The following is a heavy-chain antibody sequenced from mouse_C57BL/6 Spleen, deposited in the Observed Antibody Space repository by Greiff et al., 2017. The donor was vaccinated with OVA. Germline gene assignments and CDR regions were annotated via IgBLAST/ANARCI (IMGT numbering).Heavy chain of an antibody. J-gene: IGHJ1*03. CDR1: GFTFSSYT. CDR3: ARQVGDGYYVGYYWYFDV. V-gene: IGHV5-9*01. CDR2: ISGGGGNT. Sequence: EVQRVESGGGLVKPGGSLKLSCAASGFTFSSYTMSWVRQTPEKRLEWVATISGGGGNTYYPDSVKGRFTISRDNAENTLYLQMSSLRSEDTALYYCARQVGDGYYVGYYWYFDVWGTGTTVTVSS. D-gene: IGHD2-3*01.